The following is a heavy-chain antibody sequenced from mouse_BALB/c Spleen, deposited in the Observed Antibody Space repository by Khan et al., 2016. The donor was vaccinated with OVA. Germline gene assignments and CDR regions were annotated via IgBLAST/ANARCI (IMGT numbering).Heavy chain of an antibody. CDR1: GSSLTDYG. D-gene: IGHD2-10*02. J-gene: IGHJ4*01. CDR2: IWGGGTT. V-gene: IGHV2-6-5*01. Sequence: QVQLKQSGPGLVAPSQNLSITCTVSGSSLTDYGVSWIRQPPGKGLEWLGVIWGGGTTYYNSALKSRLSISKDNSKSQVFLKMNSLQTDDTAMYCGAKGVWSYCCALDYWGQGTSVTVSS. CDR3: AKGVWSYCCALDY.